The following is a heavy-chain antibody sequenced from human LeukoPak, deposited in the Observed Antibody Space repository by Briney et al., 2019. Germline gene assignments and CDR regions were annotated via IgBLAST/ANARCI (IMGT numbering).Heavy chain of an antibody. D-gene: IGHD2-8*01. CDR3: AREGVYAKGYNWFDP. CDR1: GGSISSGGYS. CDR2: IYYSGST. J-gene: IGHJ5*02. V-gene: IGHV4-30-4*08. Sequence: SETLSLTCTVTGGSISSGGYSWNWFCQHPGKGLEWIGYIYYSGSTYYNPSLKSRVTISVDTSKNQFSLKLSSVTAADTAVYYCAREGVYAKGYNWFDPWGQGTPVTVSS.